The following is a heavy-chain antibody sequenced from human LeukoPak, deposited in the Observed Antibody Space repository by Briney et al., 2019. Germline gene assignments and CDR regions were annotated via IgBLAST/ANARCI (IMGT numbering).Heavy chain of an antibody. CDR3: ARLDNSGYYFIDY. CDR2: IYYSGTT. CDR1: GGSISSYY. V-gene: IGHV4-59*08. D-gene: IGHD3-22*01. J-gene: IGHJ4*02. Sequence: SETLSLTCTVSGGSISSYYWSWVRQPPGEGLEWIGYIYYSGTTNYNPSLKSRVTISVDTSKNQFSLTLTSVTAADTAVYYCARLDNSGYYFIDYWGQGTLVTVSS.